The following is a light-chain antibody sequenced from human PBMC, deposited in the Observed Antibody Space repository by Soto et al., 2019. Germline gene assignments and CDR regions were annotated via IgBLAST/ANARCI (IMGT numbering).Light chain of an antibody. CDR2: DAS. Sequence: EILLTQSPGTLSLSPGERATLSCRASQSVSSGHLAWYQQKPGQAPRLLFYDASTRATGIPDKFSGSGSGTDFTLTISRLEPEDFAVYYCQQFGSSPWTFGLGTKVEIK. CDR1: QSVSSGH. V-gene: IGKV3-20*01. CDR3: QQFGSSPWT. J-gene: IGKJ1*01.